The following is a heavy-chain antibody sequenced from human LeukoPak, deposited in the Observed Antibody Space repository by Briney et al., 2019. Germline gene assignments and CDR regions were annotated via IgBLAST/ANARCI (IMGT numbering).Heavy chain of an antibody. Sequence: PSETLSLTCTVSGGSISSYYWGWIRQPPGKGLEWIGSIYHSGSTYYNPSLKSRVTISVDTSKNQFSLKLSSVTAADTAVYYCARDPDILTGYWGDAFDIWGQGTMVTVSS. D-gene: IGHD3-9*01. CDR1: GGSISSYY. CDR2: IYHSGST. V-gene: IGHV4-38-2*02. CDR3: ARDPDILTGYWGDAFDI. J-gene: IGHJ3*02.